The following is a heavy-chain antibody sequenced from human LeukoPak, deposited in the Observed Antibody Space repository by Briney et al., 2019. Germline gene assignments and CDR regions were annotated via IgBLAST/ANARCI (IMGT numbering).Heavy chain of an antibody. J-gene: IGHJ3*02. Sequence: AASVKVSCKASGYTFTSYDINWVRQATGQGLEWMGWMNPNSGNTGYAQKFQGRVTMARNTSISTAYMELSSLRSEDTAVYYCARAPIVVVPAVDAFDIWGQGTMVTVSS. D-gene: IGHD2-2*01. V-gene: IGHV1-8*01. CDR1: GYTFTSYD. CDR2: MNPNSGNT. CDR3: ARAPIVVVPAVDAFDI.